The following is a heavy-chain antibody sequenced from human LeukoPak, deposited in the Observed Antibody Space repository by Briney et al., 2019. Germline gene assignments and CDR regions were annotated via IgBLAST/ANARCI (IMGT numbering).Heavy chain of an antibody. CDR2: IYYSGST. J-gene: IGHJ4*02. CDR1: GCSISSYY. CDR3: ARGYYGSGSPGVYFDY. Sequence: SETLSLTCTVSGCSISSYYWSWIRQPPGKGLEWIGYIYYSGSTNYNPSLKSRVTISVDTSKNQFSLKLSSVTAADTAVYYCARGYYGSGSPGVYFDYWGQGTLVTVSS. D-gene: IGHD3-10*01. V-gene: IGHV4-59*01.